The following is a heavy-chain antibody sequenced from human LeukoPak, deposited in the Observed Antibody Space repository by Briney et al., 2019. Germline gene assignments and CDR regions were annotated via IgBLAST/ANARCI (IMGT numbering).Heavy chain of an antibody. D-gene: IGHD3-22*01. Sequence: ASVKVSCKASGYTFTSYYMHWVRQAPGQGLEWMGIINPSGGSTSYAQEFQGRVTITRDTSASTAYMELSSLRSEDMAVYYCARWGLDYYDSSGYYYWGQGTLVTVSS. J-gene: IGHJ4*02. V-gene: IGHV1-46*01. CDR1: GYTFTSYY. CDR3: ARWGLDYYDSSGYYY. CDR2: INPSGGST.